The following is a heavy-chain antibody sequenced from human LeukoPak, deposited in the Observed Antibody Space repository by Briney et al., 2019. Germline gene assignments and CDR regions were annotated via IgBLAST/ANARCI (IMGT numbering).Heavy chain of an antibody. D-gene: IGHD5-18*01. CDR1: GGSISSSSYY. CDR2: IYYSGST. V-gene: IGHV4-39*07. CDR3: ARAHVDTALH. Sequence: PSETLSLTCTVSGGSISSSSYYWGWIRQPPGKGLEWIGSIYYSGSTYYNPSLKSRVTISVDTSKNRFSLKLSSVTAADTAVYYCARAHVDTALHWGQGTLVTVSS. J-gene: IGHJ4*02.